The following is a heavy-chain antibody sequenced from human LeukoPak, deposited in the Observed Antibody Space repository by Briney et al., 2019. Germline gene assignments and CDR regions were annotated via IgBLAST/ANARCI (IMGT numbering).Heavy chain of an antibody. V-gene: IGHV3-21*04. D-gene: IGHD6-13*01. CDR1: GFTLRSHS. J-gene: IGHJ6*03. Sequence: GGSLRLSCAASGFTLRSHSMNWVRHAPRRGLEWVSSISSSSSYSYNADSVRGRFVISRDNANNFLYLQMNSLRAEDTAVYYCARDISQQMYYLDVWGKGTTVTVSS. CDR2: ISSSSSYS. CDR3: ARDISQQMYYLDV.